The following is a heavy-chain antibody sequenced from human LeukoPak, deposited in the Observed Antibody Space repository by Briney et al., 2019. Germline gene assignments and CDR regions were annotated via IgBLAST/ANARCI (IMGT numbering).Heavy chain of an antibody. D-gene: IGHD6-19*01. CDR1: GFTFSSYA. Sequence: GGSLRLSCAASGFTFSSYAMHWVRQAPGKGLEWVAVISYDGSNKYYADSVKGRFSISRDNSKNTLYLQMNSLRAEDTAVYYCAGEAVAGAFDIWGQGTMVTVSS. CDR2: ISYDGSNK. V-gene: IGHV3-30-3*01. CDR3: AGEAVAGAFDI. J-gene: IGHJ3*02.